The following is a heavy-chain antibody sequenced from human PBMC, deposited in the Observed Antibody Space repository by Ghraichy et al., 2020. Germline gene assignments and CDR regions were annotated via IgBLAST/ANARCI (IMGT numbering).Heavy chain of an antibody. CDR1: GFTFSIYA. V-gene: IGHV3-30*04. Sequence: GGSLRLSCAASGFTFSIYAMHWVRQAPGKGLEWVAVISYDGNNKYYADSVKGRFTISRDNSKNTLYLQMNSLSAEDTALYYCARVAVGGPFYYYDRSGYGKYYFDYWGQGTLVTVSS. CDR2: ISYDGNNK. CDR3: ARVAVGGPFYYYDRSGYGKYYFDY. J-gene: IGHJ4*02. D-gene: IGHD3-22*01.